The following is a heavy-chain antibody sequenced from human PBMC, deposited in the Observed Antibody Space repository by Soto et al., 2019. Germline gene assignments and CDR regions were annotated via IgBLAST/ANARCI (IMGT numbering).Heavy chain of an antibody. CDR2: IIPIFGTA. J-gene: IGHJ5*02. V-gene: IGHV1-69*13. CDR3: ARTITIFGVAQWDWFDP. CDR1: GGTFSSYA. D-gene: IGHD3-3*01. Sequence: GASVKVSCKASGGTFSSYAISWVRQAPGQGLEWMGGIIPIFGTANYAQKFQGRVTITADESTSTAYMELSSLRSEDTAVYYCARTITIFGVAQWDWFDPWGQGTLVTVSS.